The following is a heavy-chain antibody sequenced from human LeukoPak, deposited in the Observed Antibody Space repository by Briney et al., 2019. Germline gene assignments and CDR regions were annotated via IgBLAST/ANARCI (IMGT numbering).Heavy chain of an antibody. V-gene: IGHV3-7*01. CDR1: GFTFSSYW. CDR2: IKQDGSEK. J-gene: IGHJ4*02. CDR3: ARSTSDYDYVWGSYRPYYFDH. D-gene: IGHD3-16*02. Sequence: GGSLRLSCAASGFTFSSYWMSWVRQAPGKGLEWVAHIKQDGSEKYYVDSVKGRFTISRDNAKNSLYPQMNSLRAEDTAVYYCARSTSDYDYVWGSYRPYYFDHWGQGTLVTVSS.